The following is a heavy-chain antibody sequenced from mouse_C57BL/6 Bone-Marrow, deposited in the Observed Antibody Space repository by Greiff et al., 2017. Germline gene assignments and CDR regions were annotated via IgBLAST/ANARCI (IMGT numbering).Heavy chain of an antibody. CDR2: IDPSDSYT. CDR1: GYTFTSYW. Sequence: VKLQQPGAELVRPGTSVKLSCKASGYTFTSYWMHWVKQRPGQGLEWIGVIDPSDSYTNYNQKFKGKATLTVDTSSSTAYMQLSSLTSADSAVYYCARGYGSSYDWYFDVWGTGTTVTVSS. D-gene: IGHD1-1*01. CDR3: ARGYGSSYDWYFDV. J-gene: IGHJ1*03. V-gene: IGHV1-59*01.